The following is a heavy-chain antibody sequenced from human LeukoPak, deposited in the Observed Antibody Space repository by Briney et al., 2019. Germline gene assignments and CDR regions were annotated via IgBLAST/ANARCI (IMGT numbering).Heavy chain of an antibody. Sequence: PSETLSLTCTVSGGSISSGGYYWSWIRQHPGKGLEWIGYIYYSGSTYYNPSLKSRFTISVDTSKNQFSLKLSSVTAADTAVYYCARDRDREGAFDIWGQGTMVTVSS. CDR1: GGSISSGGYY. CDR3: ARDRDREGAFDI. D-gene: IGHD2-15*01. J-gene: IGHJ3*02. V-gene: IGHV4-31*03. CDR2: IYYSGST.